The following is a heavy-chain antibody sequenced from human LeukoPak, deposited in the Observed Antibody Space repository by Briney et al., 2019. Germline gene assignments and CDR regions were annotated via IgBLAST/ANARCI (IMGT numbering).Heavy chain of an antibody. V-gene: IGHV4-34*01. CDR1: GGSFTNYY. CDR2: VSHTGNT. Sequence: PSETLSLTCAVYGGSFTNYYWSWIRQPPGKGLEWIGEVSHTGNTNYNPSLKSRVTISLDMSKNQFSLRLSSVTAADTAVFYCARVMEVYAMIDYYYYMDVWGKGTTVTVSS. J-gene: IGHJ6*03. CDR3: ARVMEVYAMIDYYYYMDV. D-gene: IGHD2-8*02.